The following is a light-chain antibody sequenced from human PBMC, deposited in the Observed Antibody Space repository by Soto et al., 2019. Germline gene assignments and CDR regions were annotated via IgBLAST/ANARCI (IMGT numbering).Light chain of an antibody. Sequence: QSALTQPRSVSGSPGQSVTISCTGTSSDVGDYNYVSWYQLPPGKAPKVIIYDVSERPSGVPDRFSGSKSGNTASLTISGLQTEDEADYYCCSYAGSYTLVFGGGTQLTVL. CDR3: CSYAGSYTLV. CDR1: SSDVGDYNY. J-gene: IGLJ2*01. CDR2: DVS. V-gene: IGLV2-11*01.